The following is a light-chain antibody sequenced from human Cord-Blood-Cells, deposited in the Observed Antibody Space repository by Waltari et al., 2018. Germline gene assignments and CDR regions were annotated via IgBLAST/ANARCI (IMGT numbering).Light chain of an antibody. CDR2: GNS. J-gene: IGLJ1*01. CDR1: SSNIGAGYD. Sequence: QSVLTHPPSVSGAPGQRVTISCTGRSSNIGAGYDVHWYQQLPGTAPKLLIYGNSNRPSGVPDRFSGSKSGTSASLAITGLQAEDEAGYYCQSYDSSLSGYVFGTGTKVTVL. V-gene: IGLV1-40*01. CDR3: QSYDSSLSGYV.